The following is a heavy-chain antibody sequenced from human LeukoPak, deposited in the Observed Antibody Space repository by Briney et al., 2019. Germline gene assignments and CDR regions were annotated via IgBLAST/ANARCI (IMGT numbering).Heavy chain of an antibody. J-gene: IGHJ4*02. Sequence: GGSLRLSCAASGFTFSSYWMSWVRQAPGKGLEWVANINRGASEKYYADSVKGRFTISRDNAKSSLFLQMTSLRADDTAIYYCARDDPVVYATYDHWGQGTLVTVSS. V-gene: IGHV3-7*01. CDR3: ARDDPVVYATYDH. D-gene: IGHD2-8*02. CDR2: INRGASEK. CDR1: GFTFSSYW.